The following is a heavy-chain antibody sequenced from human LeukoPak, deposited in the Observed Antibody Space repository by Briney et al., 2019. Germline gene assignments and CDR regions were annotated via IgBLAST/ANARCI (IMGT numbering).Heavy chain of an antibody. CDR1: GFTLADYA. V-gene: IGHV3-30-3*01. J-gene: IGHJ6*02. CDR2: ISYDGSNK. D-gene: IGHD3-22*01. CDR3: ARDGPYYYDSSGYYYYYGMDV. Sequence: GGSLRLSCTASGFTLADYATSWFRQAPGKGLEWVAVISYDGSNKYYADSVKGRFTISRDNSKNTLYLRMNSLRAEDTAVYYCARDGPYYYDSSGYYYYYGMDVWGQGTTVTVSS.